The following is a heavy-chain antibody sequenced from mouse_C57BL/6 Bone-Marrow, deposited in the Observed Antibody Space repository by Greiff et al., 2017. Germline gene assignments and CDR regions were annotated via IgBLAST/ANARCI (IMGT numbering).Heavy chain of an antibody. CDR2: ISDGGSYT. CDR1: GFTFSSYA. Sequence: EVKLMESGGGLVKPGGSLKLSCAASGFTFSSYAMSWVRQTPEKRLEWVATISDGGSYTYYPDNVKGRFTISRDNAKNNLYLQMSHLKSEDTAMYYCARDPLYDYDEFAYWGQGTLVTVSA. J-gene: IGHJ3*01. D-gene: IGHD2-4*01. CDR3: ARDPLYDYDEFAY. V-gene: IGHV5-4*01.